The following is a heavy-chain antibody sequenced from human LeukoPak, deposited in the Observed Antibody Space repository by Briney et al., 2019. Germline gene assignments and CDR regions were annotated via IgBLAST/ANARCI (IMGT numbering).Heavy chain of an antibody. V-gene: IGHV3-48*04. CDR2: ISSSSSTI. J-gene: IGHJ4*02. CDR3: AREFGY. Sequence: GGSLRLSCAASGFTFSSYSMNRVRQAPGKGLEWVSYISSSSSTIYYADSVKGRFTISRDNAKNSLYLQMNSLRAEDTAVYYCAREFGYWGQGTLVTVSS. CDR1: GFTFSSYS.